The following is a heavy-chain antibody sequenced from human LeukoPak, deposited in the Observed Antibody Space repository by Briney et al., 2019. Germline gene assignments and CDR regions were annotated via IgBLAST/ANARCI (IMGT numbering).Heavy chain of an antibody. J-gene: IGHJ4*02. CDR1: GFTFSSYA. D-gene: IGHD6-19*01. Sequence: GGSLRLSCAASGFTFSSYAMHWVRQAPGKGLEWVAVISYDGSNKYYADSVKGRFTISRDNSKNTLYLQMNSLRAEDTAVYYCARDSSSSGWYALDYWGQGTLVTVSS. CDR2: ISYDGSNK. CDR3: ARDSSSSGWYALDY. V-gene: IGHV3-30-3*01.